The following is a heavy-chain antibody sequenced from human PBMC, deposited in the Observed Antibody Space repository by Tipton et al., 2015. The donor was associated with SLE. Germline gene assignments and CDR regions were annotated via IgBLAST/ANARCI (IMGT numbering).Heavy chain of an antibody. CDR2: INWNGGST. J-gene: IGHJ3*02. Sequence: GSLRLSCAASGFTFSSYGMSWVRQAPGKGLEWVSGINWNGGSTGYADSVKGRFSISRDNAKNSLYLQMNSLRAEDTALYYCARDLYYDSRGAFDIWGQGTMVTVSS. V-gene: IGHV3-20*04. D-gene: IGHD3-22*01. CDR1: GFTFSSYG. CDR3: ARDLYYDSRGAFDI.